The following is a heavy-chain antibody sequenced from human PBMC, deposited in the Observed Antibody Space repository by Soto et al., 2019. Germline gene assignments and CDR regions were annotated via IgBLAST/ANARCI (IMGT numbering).Heavy chain of an antibody. CDR2: ISPTSDYI. V-gene: IGHV3-21*01. J-gene: IGHJ4*01. CDR1: GFTPRPYS. CDR3: ARSRYFGDVSCYDL. Sequence: PGGSLRLSCAASGFTPRPYSMNWVRQAPGEGLEWVSSISPTSDYIFHADSVKGRFTIARDNAKNSVYLQVDSLRAEDTAVYCARSRYFGDVSCYDLWGHGTLVTVSS. D-gene: IGHD2-15*01.